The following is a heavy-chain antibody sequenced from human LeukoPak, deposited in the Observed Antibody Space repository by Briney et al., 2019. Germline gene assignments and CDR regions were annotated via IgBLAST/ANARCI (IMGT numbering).Heavy chain of an antibody. D-gene: IGHD5-12*01. Sequence: SETLSLTCTVSGGSISSSTFYWGWIRQPPGKGLEWIGSIYHSGSTHYNPSLKSRVTISVDTSKNHFSLKLSSLTAADTAVYYCARELGYSGYHDPVLGAFDIWGQGTMVIVSS. CDR3: ARELGYSGYHDPVLGAFDI. V-gene: IGHV4-39*02. CDR2: IYHSGST. CDR1: GGSISSSTFY. J-gene: IGHJ3*02.